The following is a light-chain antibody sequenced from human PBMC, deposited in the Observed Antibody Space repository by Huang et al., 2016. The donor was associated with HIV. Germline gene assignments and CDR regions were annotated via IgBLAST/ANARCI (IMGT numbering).Light chain of an antibody. Sequence: DIQMTQSPSSLSASVGDRVTISCRASQGIANHLAWYQQRPGKAPKLLIYAASALQSGVPSRFSGSGSGTEFALNISSLQPEDVATYFCQKYNSAPRTFGPGTKVEIK. CDR2: AAS. CDR3: QKYNSAPRT. V-gene: IGKV1-27*01. CDR1: QGIANH. J-gene: IGKJ3*01.